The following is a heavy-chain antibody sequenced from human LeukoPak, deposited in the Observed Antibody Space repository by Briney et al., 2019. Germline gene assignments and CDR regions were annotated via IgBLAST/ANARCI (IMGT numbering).Heavy chain of an antibody. Sequence: PGGSLRVSCAASGFSFSSYGMHWVRQAPGKGLEWVAFIRYDGGNKYHADSVKGRFTISRDNSKNTLFLQMNSLRDDDTAVYYCAKERRGDYDSVYWGQGTLVIVSS. CDR3: AKERRGDYDSVY. D-gene: IGHD3-22*01. V-gene: IGHV3-30*02. J-gene: IGHJ4*02. CDR1: GFSFSSYG. CDR2: IRYDGGNK.